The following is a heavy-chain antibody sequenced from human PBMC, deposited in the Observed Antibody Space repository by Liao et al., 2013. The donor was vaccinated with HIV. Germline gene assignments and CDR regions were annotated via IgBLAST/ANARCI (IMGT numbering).Heavy chain of an antibody. Sequence: QVQLQESGPGLVKPSQTLSLTCTVSGGSISSGDYYWSWIRQPPGKGLEWIGYIYYSGSTYYNPSLKSRVTISVDTSKNQFSLRLSSVTAADTAVYYCARLDSLIFGVVIIRDHWGQGTLVSVSA. CDR1: GGSISSGDYY. V-gene: IGHV4-30-4*08. CDR3: ARLDSLIFGVVIIRDH. CDR2: IYYSGST. J-gene: IGHJ4*02. D-gene: IGHD3-3*02.